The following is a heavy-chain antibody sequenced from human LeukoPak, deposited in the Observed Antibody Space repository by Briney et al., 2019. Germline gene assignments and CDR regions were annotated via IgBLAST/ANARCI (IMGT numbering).Heavy chain of an antibody. CDR1: GYTFTRYY. J-gene: IGHJ5*02. V-gene: IGHV1-46*01. D-gene: IGHD3-10*01. CDR3: ASGAVVVRGVREDWFDP. CDR2: INPSGGST. Sequence: GASVKVSCKASGYTFTRYYMHWVRQAPGQGLEWMGIINPSGGSTSYAQKFQGRGTMTRDTSQRTVYMELSSLRSADTALYFCASGAVVVRGVREDWFDPWGQGTLVTVSS.